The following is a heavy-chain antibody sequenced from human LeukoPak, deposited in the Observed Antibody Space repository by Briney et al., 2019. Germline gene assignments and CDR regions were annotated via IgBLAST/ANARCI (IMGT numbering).Heavy chain of an antibody. D-gene: IGHD2-2*01. CDR2: ISGSGGST. CDR3: ARPYCSSTSCYFYYYYGMDV. V-gene: IGHV3-23*01. Sequence: ETLSLTCAVYGGSFSGYYWSWIRQPPGKGLEWVSAISGSGGSTYYADSVKGRFTISRDNSKNTLYLQMNSLRAEDTAVYYCARPYCSSTSCYFYYYYGMDVWGQGTTVTVSS. CDR1: GGSFSGYY. J-gene: IGHJ6*02.